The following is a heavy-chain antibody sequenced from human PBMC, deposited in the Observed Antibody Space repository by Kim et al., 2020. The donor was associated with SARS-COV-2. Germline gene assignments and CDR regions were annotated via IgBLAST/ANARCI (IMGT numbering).Heavy chain of an antibody. CDR1: GYSFTSYW. CDR2: IDPSDSYT. V-gene: IGHV5-10-1*01. Sequence: GESLKISCKGSGYSFTSYWISWVRQMPGKGLEWMGRIDPSDSYTNYSPSFQGHVTISADKSISTAYLQWSSLKASDTAMYYCARHSRDSSSWYRLLGYWGQGTLVTVSS. D-gene: IGHD6-13*01. J-gene: IGHJ4*02. CDR3: ARHSRDSSSWYRLLGY.